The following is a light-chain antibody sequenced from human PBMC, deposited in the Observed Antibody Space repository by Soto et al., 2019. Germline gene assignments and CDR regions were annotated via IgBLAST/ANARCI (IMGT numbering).Light chain of an antibody. Sequence: QSALTQPASVSGSPGQSITISCTGTSSDVGAYNFVSWYQQHPGKAPKLMIYDVTNRPSGVSSRFSGSKSGNTASLAISGLQAEAEADSYFSSYTTSNTLVFGGGTKLTVL. CDR3: SSYTTSNTLV. CDR1: SSDVGAYNF. CDR2: DVT. V-gene: IGLV2-14*03. J-gene: IGLJ2*01.